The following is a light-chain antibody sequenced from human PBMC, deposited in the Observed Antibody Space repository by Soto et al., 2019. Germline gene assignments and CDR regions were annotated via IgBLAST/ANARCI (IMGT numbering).Light chain of an antibody. CDR2: WAS. CDR1: QSVLYSSNNKNY. CDR3: QQYYSTQWT. Sequence: DIVMTQSPDSLAVSLGESATINCKSSQSVLYSSNNKNYLAWYQQKPGQPPKLLIYWASTRESGVPDRFSGSGSGTDFTLTISSLQAEDVAVYYCQQYYSTQWTFGQGTKVDIK. J-gene: IGKJ1*01. V-gene: IGKV4-1*01.